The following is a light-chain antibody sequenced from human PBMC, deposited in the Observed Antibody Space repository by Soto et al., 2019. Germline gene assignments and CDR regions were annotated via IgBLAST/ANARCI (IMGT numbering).Light chain of an antibody. V-gene: IGKV3-11*01. CDR3: QQRSNWPLT. J-gene: IGKJ4*01. CDR1: QSVSSY. CDR2: DAS. Sequence: EIVLTQSPATLSLSPGERATLSCRASQSVSSYLAWYQQKPGQARRLLISDASNRATDIPARFSGSGSGTDFTLTISSLEPEDFAVYYCQQRSNWPLTFGGGTKVEIK.